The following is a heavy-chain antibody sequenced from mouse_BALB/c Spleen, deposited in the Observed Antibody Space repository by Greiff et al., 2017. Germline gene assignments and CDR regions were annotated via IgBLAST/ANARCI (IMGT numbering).Heavy chain of an antibody. D-gene: IGHD2-4*01. Sequence: EVKLVESGGGLVKPGGSLKLSCAASGFTFSSYAMSWVRQTPEKRLEWVATISSGGSYTYYPDSVKGRFTISRDNAKNTLYLQMSSLRSEDTAMYYCARSDDYALAYWGQGTLVTVSA. CDR3: ARSDDYALAY. CDR1: GFTFSSYA. CDR2: ISSGGSYT. V-gene: IGHV5-9-3*01. J-gene: IGHJ3*01.